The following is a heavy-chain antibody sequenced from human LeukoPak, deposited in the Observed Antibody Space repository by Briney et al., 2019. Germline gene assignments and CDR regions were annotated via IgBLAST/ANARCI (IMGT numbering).Heavy chain of an antibody. D-gene: IGHD1-14*01. CDR2: IIPIFGTA. CDR3: ARGRATGYGIPHYFDY. Sequence: SVKVSCKASGGTFSSYAISWVRQAPGQGLEWMGGIIPIFGTANYAQKFQGRVTITADESTSTAYMELSSLRSEDTAVYYCARGRATGYGIPHYFDYWAREPWSPSPQ. J-gene: IGHJ4*02. CDR1: GGTFSSYA. V-gene: IGHV1-69*13.